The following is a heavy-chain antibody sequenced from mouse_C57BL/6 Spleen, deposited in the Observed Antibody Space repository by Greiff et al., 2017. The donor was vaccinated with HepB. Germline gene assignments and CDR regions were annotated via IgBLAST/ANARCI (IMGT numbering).Heavy chain of an antibody. CDR2: ISSGSSTI. J-gene: IGHJ4*01. D-gene: IGHD1-1*01. CDR1: GFTFSDYG. CDR3: ARHTTVVATDAMDY. V-gene: IGHV5-17*01. Sequence: EVQVVESGGGLVKPGGSLKLSCAASGFTFSDYGMHWVRQAPEKGLEWVAYISSGSSTIYYADTVKGRFTISRDNAKNTLFLQMTSLRSEDTAMYYCARHTTVVATDAMDYWGQGTSVTVSS.